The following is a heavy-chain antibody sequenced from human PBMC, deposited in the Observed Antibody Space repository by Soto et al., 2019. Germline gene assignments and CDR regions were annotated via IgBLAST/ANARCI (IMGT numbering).Heavy chain of an antibody. J-gene: IGHJ6*02. Sequence: GGSLRLSCAASGFAFIKYNIFWVRQAPGKGLEWVAVISSDGSNKYYADSVKGRFTLSRDNSINTVYLQMNSLRAEDTAVYYCARGGAGLELYYGMDVWGQGTTVTVSS. V-gene: IGHV3-30-3*01. CDR3: ARGGAGLELYYGMDV. CDR1: GFAFIKYN. CDR2: ISSDGSNK. D-gene: IGHD1-1*01.